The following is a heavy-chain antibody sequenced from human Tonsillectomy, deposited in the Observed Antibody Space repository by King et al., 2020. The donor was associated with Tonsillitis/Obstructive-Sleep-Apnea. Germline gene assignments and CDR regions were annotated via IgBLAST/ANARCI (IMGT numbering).Heavy chain of an antibody. CDR2: IYPGDSDT. CDR3: ARRDARLTFFDY. J-gene: IGHJ4*02. D-gene: IGHD6-19*01. CDR1: GYSFISYY. V-gene: IGHV5-51*01. Sequence: GQLVQSGAEVRKPGESLKISCKGSGYSFISYYIAWVRQMPGKGLEWMGIIYPGDSDTRYSPSFQGQVTISADKSISTAYLQWSSLKASDTAMYYGARRDARLTFFDYWGQGTLVTVSS.